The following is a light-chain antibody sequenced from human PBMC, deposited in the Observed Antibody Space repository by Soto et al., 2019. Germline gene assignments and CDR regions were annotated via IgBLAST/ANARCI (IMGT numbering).Light chain of an antibody. CDR1: QSVSKY. V-gene: IGKV1-39*01. Sequence: DIQMTQSPSSLSASVGDRVTITCRASQSVSKYLNWFQHKPGRAPKLLIHTASTLRSGVPSRFSGSGSGTDFTLTISSLQREDFATYYCQQSYTTPYTFCQGTELEIK. CDR2: TAS. J-gene: IGKJ2*01. CDR3: QQSYTTPYT.